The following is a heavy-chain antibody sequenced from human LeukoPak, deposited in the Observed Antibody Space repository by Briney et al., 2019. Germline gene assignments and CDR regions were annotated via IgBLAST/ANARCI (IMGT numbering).Heavy chain of an antibody. J-gene: IGHJ4*02. Sequence: ASVKVSCKASGYTLTSYDINWVRQATGQGLEWMGWMNPNSGNTGYAQKFQGRVTMTRDTSISTAYMELSRLRSDDTAVYYCARLVVRGPYDDYWGQGTLVTVSS. CDR1: GYTLTSYD. V-gene: IGHV1-8*01. D-gene: IGHD3-10*01. CDR2: MNPNSGNT. CDR3: ARLVVRGPYDDY.